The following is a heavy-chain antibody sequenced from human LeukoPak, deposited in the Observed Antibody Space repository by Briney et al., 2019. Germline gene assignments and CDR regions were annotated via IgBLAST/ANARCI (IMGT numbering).Heavy chain of an antibody. CDR1: GFTFSSYE. J-gene: IGHJ4*02. V-gene: IGHV3-48*03. CDR2: IDSSSSAM. D-gene: IGHD6-13*01. CDR3: ATVGRSTKPGY. Sequence: GGSLRLSCAASGFTFSSYELSWVRQAPGKGLEWISYIDSSSSAMYYADSVKGRFTISRDNDKNSLYLQMNSLRAEDTAVYYCATVGRSTKPGYWGQGTLVTVSS.